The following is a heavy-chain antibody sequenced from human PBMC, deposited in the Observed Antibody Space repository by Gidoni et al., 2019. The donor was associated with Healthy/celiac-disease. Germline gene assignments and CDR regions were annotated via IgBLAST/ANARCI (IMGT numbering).Heavy chain of an antibody. J-gene: IGHJ4*02. Sequence: QVQLVESGGGVVQPGRSLRLSCAASGFTFISYGMHWVRQAPGKGLEWVAVILYDGSNKYYADSVKGRFTISRDNSKNTLYLQMNSLRAEDTAVYYCATYYYDSSGSTAGRYFDYWGQGTLVTVSS. CDR2: ILYDGSNK. V-gene: IGHV3-33*01. CDR1: GFTFISYG. D-gene: IGHD3-22*01. CDR3: ATYYYDSSGSTAGRYFDY.